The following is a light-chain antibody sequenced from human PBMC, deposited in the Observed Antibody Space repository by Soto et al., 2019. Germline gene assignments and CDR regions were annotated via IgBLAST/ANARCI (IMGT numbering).Light chain of an antibody. J-gene: IGLJ1*01. CDR2: DVS. CDR3: SSYTSSSTYV. V-gene: IGLV2-14*01. Sequence: QSALTQPASVSPSPGQSITISCTGTSSYVGGYNYVSWYQQHPGKAPKLMIYDVSNRPSGVSNRFSGSKSGNTASLTISGLQAEDEADYYCSSYTSSSTYVFGTGTKVTVL. CDR1: SSYVGGYNY.